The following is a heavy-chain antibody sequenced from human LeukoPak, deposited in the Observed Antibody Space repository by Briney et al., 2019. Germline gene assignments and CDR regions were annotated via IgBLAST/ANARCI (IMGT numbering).Heavy chain of an antibody. CDR2: IIPIFGTA. D-gene: IGHD3-3*01. J-gene: IGHJ4*01. Sequence: SVKVSCKASGGTFSSYAISWVRQAPGQGLEWMGRIIPIFGTANYAQKFQGRVTITTDESTSTAYMELSSLRSEDTAAYYCAREVGVRYFDYWGQGTLVTDSS. V-gene: IGHV1-69*05. CDR1: GGTFSSYA. CDR3: AREVGVRYFDY.